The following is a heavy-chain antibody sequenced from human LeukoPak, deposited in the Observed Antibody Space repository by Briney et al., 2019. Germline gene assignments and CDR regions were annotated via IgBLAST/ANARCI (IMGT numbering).Heavy chain of an antibody. D-gene: IGHD1-26*01. CDR2: IYHSGST. J-gene: IGHJ5*02. CDR1: GYSISSGYY. V-gene: IGHV4-38-2*02. CDR3: ARDKTSPMGPNWFDP. Sequence: SETLSLTCTVSGYSISSGYYWGWIRQPPGKGLEWIRSIYHSGSTYYNPSLKSRVTISVDTSKNQFSLKLSSVTAADTAVYYCARDKTSPMGPNWFDPWGQGTLVTVSS.